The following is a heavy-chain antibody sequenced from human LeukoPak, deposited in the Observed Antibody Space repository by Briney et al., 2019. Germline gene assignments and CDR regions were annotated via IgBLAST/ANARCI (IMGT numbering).Heavy chain of an antibody. CDR1: GFTFSSYA. CDR3: AKDQGYYYGSGSYVFDY. Sequence: GGSLRLSCAASGFTFSSYAMSWVRQAPGKGLEWVSAISGSGGSTYYADSVKGRFTISRDNSKNTLYLQMNSLRAGDTAVYYCAKDQGYYYGSGSYVFDYWGQGTLVTVSS. CDR2: ISGSGGST. V-gene: IGHV3-23*01. D-gene: IGHD3-10*01. J-gene: IGHJ4*02.